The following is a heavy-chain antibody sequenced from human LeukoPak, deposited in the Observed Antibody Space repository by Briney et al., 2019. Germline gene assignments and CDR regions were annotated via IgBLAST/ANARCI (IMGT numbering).Heavy chain of an antibody. Sequence: HPGGSLRLSCAASGFTFSNYGMHWVRQAPGKGLEWVAVISYDGSNNYYADSVKGRFTISRDNSKNTLYLQINSLRAEDTAVYYCAKGERWLHKPPNDYRGQGTLVTVSS. CDR2: ISYDGSNN. CDR1: GFTFSNYG. J-gene: IGHJ4*02. D-gene: IGHD5-24*01. V-gene: IGHV3-30*18. CDR3: AKGERWLHKPPNDY.